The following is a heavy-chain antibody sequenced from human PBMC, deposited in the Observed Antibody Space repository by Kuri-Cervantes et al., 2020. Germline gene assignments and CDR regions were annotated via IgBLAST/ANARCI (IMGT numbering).Heavy chain of an antibody. J-gene: IGHJ6*03. D-gene: IGHD3-10*01. Sequence: ASVKVSCKASGGTFSSYAISWVRQAPGQGLEWMGIINPSGGSTSYAQKFQGRVTMTRDTSTSTVYMELSSLRSEDTAVYYCARAIGYYDSGKGKYYYYYMDVWGKGTTVTVSS. CDR3: ARAIGYYDSGKGKYYYYYMDV. CDR1: GGTFSSYA. V-gene: IGHV1-46*01. CDR2: INPSGGST.